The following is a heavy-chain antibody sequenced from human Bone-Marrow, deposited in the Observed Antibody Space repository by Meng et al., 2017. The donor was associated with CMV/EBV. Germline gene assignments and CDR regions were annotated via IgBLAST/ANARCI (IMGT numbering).Heavy chain of an antibody. CDR3: VTGTPYYYYYGMDV. CDR1: GYTFTSYD. J-gene: IGHJ6*02. CDR2: ISAYNGNT. V-gene: IGHV1-18*01. Sequence: ASVKVSCKASGYTFTSYDINWVRQAPGQGLEWMGWISAYNGNTNYAQKLQGRVTMTTDTSTSTAYMELRSLRSDDTAVYYCVTGTPYYYYYGMDVWGQGTTVTVSS. D-gene: IGHD1-14*01.